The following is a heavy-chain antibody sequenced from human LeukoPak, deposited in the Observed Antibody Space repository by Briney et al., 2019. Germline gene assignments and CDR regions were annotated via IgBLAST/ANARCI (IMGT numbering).Heavy chain of an antibody. V-gene: IGHV4-4*08. Sequence: SETLSLTCTVSGGSISSYYWSWIRQPPGKGPEWIGYIYTTGSTDYNPSLKSRVTISVDTSKNQLSLNLSSVTAADTAVYYCARRGTIFGPESLWGRGTLVTVSS. D-gene: IGHD3-3*01. CDR3: ARRGTIFGPESL. CDR2: IYTTGST. J-gene: IGHJ2*01. CDR1: GGSISSYY.